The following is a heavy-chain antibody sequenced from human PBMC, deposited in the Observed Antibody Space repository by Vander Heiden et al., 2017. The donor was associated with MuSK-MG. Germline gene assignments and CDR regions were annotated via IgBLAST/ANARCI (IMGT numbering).Heavy chain of an antibody. J-gene: IGHJ5*02. Sequence: QVQLVESGGGLVKPGGSLRLSCAASGFTFSDYYMSWIRQAPGKGLEWVSYITSSGSTKYYADSVKGRFTISRDNAKNSLYLQINSLRVEDTAVYYCARERTICGVGNWFDPWGQGTLVTVSS. CDR3: ARERTICGVGNWFDP. V-gene: IGHV3-11*01. CDR2: ITSSGSTK. D-gene: IGHD3-3*01. CDR1: GFTFSDYY.